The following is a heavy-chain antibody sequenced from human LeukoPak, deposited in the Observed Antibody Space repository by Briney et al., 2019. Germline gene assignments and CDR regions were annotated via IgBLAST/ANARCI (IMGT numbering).Heavy chain of an antibody. CDR3: ARSGGLRFDY. D-gene: IGHD1-26*01. Sequence: PGGSLSLSCAASGFTISSNYMSWVRQAPGKGLEGVAVIYSGGSTYYADSVKGRFTISRDNSKNTLYLQMNSLRAEDTAVYYCARSGGLRFDYWGQGTLVTVSS. V-gene: IGHV3-53*01. CDR1: GFTISSNY. CDR2: IYSGGST. J-gene: IGHJ4*02.